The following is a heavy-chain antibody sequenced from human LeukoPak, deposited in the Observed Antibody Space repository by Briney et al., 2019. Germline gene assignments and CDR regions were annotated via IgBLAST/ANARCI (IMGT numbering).Heavy chain of an antibody. V-gene: IGHV3-23*01. Sequence: GGSLRLSCAASGFTFSSYAMSWVRQAPGKGLEWVSAISGSGGSTNYADSVKDRFLISRDNSNDTLFLQMNSLRVEDTAVYYCANTGSYSVYWGQGALVTVSS. CDR2: ISGSGGST. J-gene: IGHJ4*02. D-gene: IGHD2-21*01. CDR3: ANTGSYSVY. CDR1: GFTFSSYA.